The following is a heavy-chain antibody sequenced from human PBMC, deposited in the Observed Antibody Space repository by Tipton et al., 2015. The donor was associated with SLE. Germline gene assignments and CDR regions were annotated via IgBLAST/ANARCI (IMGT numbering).Heavy chain of an antibody. Sequence: TLSLTCTVSGGSISSSSYYWGWIRQPPGKGLEWIGYIYYSGSTNYNPSLKSRVTISVDTSKNQFSLKLSSVTAADTAVYYCARGGGYGSGGSCYSWFDPWGKGILVTVSS. D-gene: IGHD2-15*01. CDR2: IYYSGST. V-gene: IGHV4-61*05. J-gene: IGHJ5*02. CDR1: GGSISSSSYY. CDR3: ARGGGYGSGGSCYSWFDP.